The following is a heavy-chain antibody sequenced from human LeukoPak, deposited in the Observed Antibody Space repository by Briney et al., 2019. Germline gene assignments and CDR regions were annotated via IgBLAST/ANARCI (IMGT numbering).Heavy chain of an antibody. J-gene: IGHJ4*02. V-gene: IGHV3-48*03. CDR2: ISSSGSTI. D-gene: IGHD3-22*01. Sequence: PGGSLRLSCAASRFTFSSYEMNWVRQAPGKGLEGVSYISSSGSTIYYADSVKGRFTISRDNAKNSLYLQMNRLRAEDTAVYYCARDNYDSSGYYFDWGQGTLVTVSS. CDR3: ARDNYDSSGYYFD. CDR1: RFTFSSYE.